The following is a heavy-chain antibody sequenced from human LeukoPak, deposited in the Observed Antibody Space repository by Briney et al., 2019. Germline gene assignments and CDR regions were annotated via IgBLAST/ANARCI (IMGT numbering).Heavy chain of an antibody. V-gene: IGHV3-74*01. J-gene: IGHJ4*02. CDR3: AKDLHYGSADY. CDR2: INPDGSTT. D-gene: IGHD3-10*01. CDR1: GFTFSSYN. Sequence: PGGSLRLSCAASGFTFSSYNMNWVRQDPGKGLVWVSFINPDGSTTNYADSVKGRFTISRDNAKNALYLQMNSLRAEDTAVYYCAKDLHYGSADYWGQGTLVTVSS.